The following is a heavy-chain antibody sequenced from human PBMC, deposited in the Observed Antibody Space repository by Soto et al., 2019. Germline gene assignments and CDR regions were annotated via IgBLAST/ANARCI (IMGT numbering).Heavy chain of an antibody. V-gene: IGHV1-69*13. CDR1: GGTFSSYA. CDR2: IIPIFGTA. Sequence: ASVKVSCKASGGTFSSYAISWVRQAPGQGLEWMGGIIPIFGTANYAQKFQGRVTITADASTGTAYMELSSLRSEDTAVYYCATARIYGDYYNYWGQGTLVNVSS. J-gene: IGHJ4*01. D-gene: IGHD4-17*01. CDR3: ATARIYGDYYNY.